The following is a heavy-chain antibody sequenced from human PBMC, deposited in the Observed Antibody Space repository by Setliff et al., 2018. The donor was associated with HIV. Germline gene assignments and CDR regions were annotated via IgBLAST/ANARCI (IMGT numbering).Heavy chain of an antibody. CDR3: ARDPSAEILTGYKSYYYYMDV. Sequence: PGGSLRLSCAASGFTFSSYWINWVRQAPGKGLEWVANIKQDGSEKYYMDSVKGRFTISRDNAKNTLYLQMNSLRAEDTVVYYCARDPSAEILTGYKSYYYYMDVWGKGTTVTVSS. J-gene: IGHJ6*03. CDR2: IKQDGSEK. CDR1: GFTFSSYW. V-gene: IGHV3-7*01. D-gene: IGHD3-9*01.